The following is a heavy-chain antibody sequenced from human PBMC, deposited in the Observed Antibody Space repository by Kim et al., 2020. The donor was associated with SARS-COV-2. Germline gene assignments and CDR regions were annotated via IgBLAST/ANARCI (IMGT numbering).Heavy chain of an antibody. Sequence: ASVKISCKASGYTFTNYAMNWVRQAPGQGLEWMGWINTNTGNPTYAQGFTGRFVFSLDTSVSTAYLQISSLKAEDTAVYYCARDGVLLWFGDHGPGNWFDPCGQGTLVTVSS. CDR2: INTNTGNP. D-gene: IGHD3-10*01. CDR1: GYTFTNYA. V-gene: IGHV7-4-1*02. CDR3: ARDGVLLWFGDHGPGNWFDP. J-gene: IGHJ5*02.